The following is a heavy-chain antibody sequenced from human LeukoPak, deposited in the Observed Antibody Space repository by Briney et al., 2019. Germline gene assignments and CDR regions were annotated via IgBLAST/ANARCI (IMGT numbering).Heavy chain of an antibody. J-gene: IGHJ3*02. CDR2: IYYSGST. Sequence: SGTLSLTCAVSGGSISSSNWWSWVRQPPGKGLEWIGYIYYSGSTNYNPSLKSRVTISVDTSKNQFSLKLSSVTAADTAVYYCARDLLDIVVVPAASGAFDIWGQGTMVTVSS. V-gene: IGHV4-4*02. CDR3: ARDLLDIVVVPAASGAFDI. D-gene: IGHD2-2*03. CDR1: GGSISSSNW.